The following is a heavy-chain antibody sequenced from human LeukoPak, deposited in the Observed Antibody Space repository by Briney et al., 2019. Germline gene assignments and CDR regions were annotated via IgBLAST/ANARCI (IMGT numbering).Heavy chain of an antibody. CDR3: ARVIPDCSSTSCPNGLDAFDI. Sequence: ASVKVSCKASGYTFTGYYMHWVRQAPGQGLEWMGWINPNSGGTNYAQKFQGRVTMTRDTSISTAYMELSRLRSDDTAVYYCARVIPDCSSTSCPNGLDAFDIWGQGTMVTVSS. D-gene: IGHD2-2*01. CDR1: GYTFTGYY. V-gene: IGHV1-2*02. CDR2: INPNSGGT. J-gene: IGHJ3*02.